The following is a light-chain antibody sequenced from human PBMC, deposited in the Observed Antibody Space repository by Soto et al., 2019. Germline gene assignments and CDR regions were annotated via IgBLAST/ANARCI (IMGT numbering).Light chain of an antibody. CDR2: GAT. CDR3: QQYDNWPT. Sequence: EIVLTQSPATLSVSPGETATLSCRASQSVSANLAWYQLKPGQAPRLLLYGATTSAAGFPVKFVGSGSGTDFTRTITGLQSEDSAVYYCQQYDNWPTFGTGNKVDIK. J-gene: IGKJ3*01. V-gene: IGKV3-15*01. CDR1: QSVSAN.